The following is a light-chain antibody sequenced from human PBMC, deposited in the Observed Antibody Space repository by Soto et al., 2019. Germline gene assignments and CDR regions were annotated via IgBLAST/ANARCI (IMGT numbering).Light chain of an antibody. CDR3: QQYNNWPPWT. J-gene: IGKJ1*01. CDR2: GAS. CDR1: QSVSSN. Sequence: EIVMTQSPATLSVSPGERATLSCRASQSVSSNLAWYQQKPGQAPRPLIYGASTRATGIPARFSGSGSGTEFTLTISSLQSEDFAVYYCQQYNNWPPWTFGQGTKVE. V-gene: IGKV3-15*01.